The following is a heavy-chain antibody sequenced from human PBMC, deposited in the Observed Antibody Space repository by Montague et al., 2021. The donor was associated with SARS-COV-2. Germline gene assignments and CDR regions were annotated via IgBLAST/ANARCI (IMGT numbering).Heavy chain of an antibody. D-gene: IGHD6-13*01. CDR3: ARVSRSSWYGGSLGEALDY. CDR1: GFTFSSYS. Sequence: SLRLSCAASGFTFSSYSMNWVRQAPGKGLEWVSSISSSSSYIYYADSVKGRFTISRDNAKNSLYLQTNSLRAEDTAVYYCARVSRSSWYGGSLGEALDYWGQGTLVTVSS. V-gene: IGHV3-21*01. CDR2: ISSSSSYI. J-gene: IGHJ4*02.